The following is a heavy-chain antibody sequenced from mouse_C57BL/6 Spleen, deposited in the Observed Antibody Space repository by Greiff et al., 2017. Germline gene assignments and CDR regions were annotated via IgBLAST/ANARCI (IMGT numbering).Heavy chain of an antibody. V-gene: IGHV1-50*01. J-gene: IGHJ4*01. CDR1: GYTFTSYW. D-gene: IGHD3-2*02. Sequence: VQLQQPGAELVKPGASVKLSCKASGYTFTSYWMQWVKQRPGQGLEWIGEIDPSDSYTNYNQKFKGKATLTVDTSSSTAYMQLSSLTSEDSAVYYCARRLPFMDYWGQGTSVTVSS. CDR2: IDPSDSYT. CDR3: ARRLPFMDY.